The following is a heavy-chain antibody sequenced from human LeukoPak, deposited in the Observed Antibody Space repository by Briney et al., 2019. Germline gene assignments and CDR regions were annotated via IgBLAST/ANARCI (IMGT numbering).Heavy chain of an antibody. D-gene: IGHD3-10*01. CDR1: GGSISSGGYY. CDR2: TYYSGST. CDR3: ARGLWFGEFEAPHWFDP. J-gene: IGHJ5*02. Sequence: SETLSLTCTVSGGSISSGGYYWRWIRQHPGKGLEWIGYTYYSGSTYYNPSLKSRVTISVDTSKNQFSLKLSSVTAADTAVYYCARGLWFGEFEAPHWFDPWGQGTLVTVSS. V-gene: IGHV4-31*03.